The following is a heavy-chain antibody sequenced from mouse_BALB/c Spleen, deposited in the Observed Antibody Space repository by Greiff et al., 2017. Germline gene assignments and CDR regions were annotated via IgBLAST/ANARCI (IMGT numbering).Heavy chain of an antibody. Sequence: VQLKESGPSLVKPSQTLSLTCSVTGDSITSGYWNWIRKFPGNKLEYMGYISYSGSTYYNPSLKSRISITRDTSKNQYYLQLNSVTTEDTATYYCASIGDYYGSSYWYFDVWGAGTTVTVSS. V-gene: IGHV3-8*02. CDR3: ASIGDYYGSSYWYFDV. CDR1: GDSITSGY. CDR2: ISYSGST. D-gene: IGHD1-1*01. J-gene: IGHJ1*01.